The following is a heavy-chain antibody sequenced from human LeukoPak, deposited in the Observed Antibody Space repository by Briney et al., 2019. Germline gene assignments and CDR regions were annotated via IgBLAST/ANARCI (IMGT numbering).Heavy chain of an antibody. CDR2: INHSGST. V-gene: IGHV4-34*01. Sequence: SETLSLTCAVYGGSFSGYYWSWIRQPPGKGLEWIEEINHSGSTNYNPSLKSRVTISVDTSKNQFSLNLRSVTAADTAVYYCARPLYDSGWDAFDFWGQGTMVTVSS. CDR3: ARPLYDSGWDAFDF. D-gene: IGHD3-22*01. J-gene: IGHJ3*01. CDR1: GGSFSGYY.